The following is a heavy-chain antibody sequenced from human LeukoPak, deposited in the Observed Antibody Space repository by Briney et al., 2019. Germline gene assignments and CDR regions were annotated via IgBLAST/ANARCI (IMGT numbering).Heavy chain of an antibody. J-gene: IGHJ1*01. CDR1: GFTFSSYG. Sequence: GRSLRLSCAASGFTFSSYGMHWVRQAPGKGLEWVAVISYDGSNKYYADSVKGRFTISRDNSKNTLYLQMNSLRAEDTAVYYCAKLPGMTTVTTEHWGQGTLATVSS. V-gene: IGHV3-30*18. D-gene: IGHD4-17*01. CDR2: ISYDGSNK. CDR3: AKLPGMTTVTTEH.